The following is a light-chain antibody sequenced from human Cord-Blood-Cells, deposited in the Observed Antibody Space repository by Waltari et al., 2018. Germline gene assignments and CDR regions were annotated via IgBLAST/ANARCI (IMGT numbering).Light chain of an antibody. Sequence: ELVMTQSPATLSVSPGERATLPCRASQSVSSNLAWYQQKPGQAPRLLIYGASTRATGIPARVSGSGSGTEFTLTISSLQSEDFAVYYCQQYNNWPPLTFGGGTKVEIK. J-gene: IGKJ4*01. CDR3: QQYNNWPPLT. V-gene: IGKV3-15*01. CDR1: QSVSSN. CDR2: GAS.